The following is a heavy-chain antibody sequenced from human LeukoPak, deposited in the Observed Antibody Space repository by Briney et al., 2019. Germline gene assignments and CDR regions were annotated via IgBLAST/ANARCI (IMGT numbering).Heavy chain of an antibody. CDR3: ATIYSSRSSSRY. J-gene: IGHJ4*02. V-gene: IGHV3-15*01. CDR2: IKSKADGGTA. D-gene: IGHD6-6*01. CDR1: GFTFSSYW. Sequence: GGSLRLSCVASGFTFSSYWMTWVRQAPGKGLEWVGRIKSKADGGTADYAAPVKGRFTISRDDSKNTLYLQIISLKTEDTAVYYCATIYSSRSSSRYWGQGTLVTVSS.